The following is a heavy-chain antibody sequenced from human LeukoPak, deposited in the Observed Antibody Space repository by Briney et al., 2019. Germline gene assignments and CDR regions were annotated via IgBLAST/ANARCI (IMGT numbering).Heavy chain of an antibody. D-gene: IGHD6-13*01. CDR1: GFTFSSYA. V-gene: IGHV3-23*01. CDR2: ISGSGGST. CDR3: AKDRDSSSWYFDWYFDL. J-gene: IGHJ2*01. Sequence: GGSLRPSCAASGFTFSSYAMSWVRQAPGKGLEWVSAISGSGGSTYYADSVKGRFTISRDNSKNTLYLQMNSLRAEDTAVYYCAKDRDSSSWYFDWYFDLWGRGTLVTVSS.